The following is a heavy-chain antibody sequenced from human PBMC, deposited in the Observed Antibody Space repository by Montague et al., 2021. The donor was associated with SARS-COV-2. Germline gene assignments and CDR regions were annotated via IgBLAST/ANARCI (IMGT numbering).Heavy chain of an antibody. V-gene: IGHV3-30*18. CDR1: GFTFSSYG. Sequence: SLRLSCAASGFTFSSYGMHWVRQAPGKGLEWVAVISYDGSNKYYADSVKGRFTISRDNSKNTLHLQMNSLRAEDTAVYYCAKTSVRERYYYDSSGYLYYFDYWGQGTLVTVSS. D-gene: IGHD3-22*01. CDR3: AKTSVRERYYYDSSGYLYYFDY. J-gene: IGHJ4*02. CDR2: ISYDGSNK.